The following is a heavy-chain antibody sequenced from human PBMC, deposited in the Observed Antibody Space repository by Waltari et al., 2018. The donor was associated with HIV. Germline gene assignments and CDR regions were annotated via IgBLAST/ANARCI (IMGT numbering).Heavy chain of an antibody. CDR3: ANLRDSSGMG. Sequence: EVQLLESGGGLVQTGGSLRLSCAASGFNFSSYAMSWVRQAPGKGLELFSAIRGSSGSTYYADAEKGRLTISGDNSKNTLYLQMNSLRAEDTAVYYCANLRDSSGMGWGQGTLVTVSS. V-gene: IGHV3-23*01. CDR1: GFNFSSYA. D-gene: IGHD6-19*01. CDR2: IRGSSGST. J-gene: IGHJ4*02.